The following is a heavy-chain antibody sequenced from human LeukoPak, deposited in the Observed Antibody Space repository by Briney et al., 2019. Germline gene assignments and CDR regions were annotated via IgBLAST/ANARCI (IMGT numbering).Heavy chain of an antibody. CDR2: IIPIFGTA. V-gene: IGHV1-69*13. J-gene: IGHJ4*02. CDR1: GGTFSIYA. Sequence: SVKVSCKASGGTFSIYAISWVRQAPGQGLEWMGGIIPIFGTANYAQKIQGRVTITADESTSTAYMELSSLRSEDTAVYYCAVGGAYDILTGYFWGQGTLVTVSS. CDR3: AVGGAYDILTGYF. D-gene: IGHD3-9*01.